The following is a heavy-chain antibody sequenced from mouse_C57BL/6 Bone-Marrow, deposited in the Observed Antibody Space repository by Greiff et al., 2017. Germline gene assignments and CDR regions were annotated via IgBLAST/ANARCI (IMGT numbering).Heavy chain of an antibody. V-gene: IGHV14-4*01. Sequence: EVQLQQSGAELVRPGASVKLSCTASGFNIKDDYMHWVKQRPEQGLEWIGWIDPENGDTEYASKLPGKGTITADTSSNTAYLQLSSLTSEDTAVYYCTPYYYGSSYGYFDVWGTGTTVTVSS. CDR2: IDPENGDT. D-gene: IGHD1-1*01. CDR3: TPYYYGSSYGYFDV. J-gene: IGHJ1*03. CDR1: GFNIKDDY.